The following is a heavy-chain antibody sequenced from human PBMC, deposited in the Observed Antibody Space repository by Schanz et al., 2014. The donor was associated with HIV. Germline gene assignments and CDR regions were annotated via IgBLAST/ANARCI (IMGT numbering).Heavy chain of an antibody. CDR2: ISYDGSNK. V-gene: IGHV3-30-3*01. CDR1: GFTFSNYA. Sequence: VQLVESGGGLVKPGGSLRLSCAVSGFTFSNYAMHWVRQAPGKGLEWVAVISYDGSNKYYADSVKGRFTISRDNSKNTLYLEMNSLRPEDTAVYYCARETSGFSTSWPPRYHYYGLDVWGQGTTVTVSS. CDR3: ARETSGFSTSWPPRYHYYGLDV. D-gene: IGHD6-13*01. J-gene: IGHJ6*02.